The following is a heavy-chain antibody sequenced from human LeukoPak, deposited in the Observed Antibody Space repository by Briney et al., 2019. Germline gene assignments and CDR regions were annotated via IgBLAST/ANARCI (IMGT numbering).Heavy chain of an antibody. CDR2: IYPADSDT. D-gene: IGHD4-23*01. V-gene: IGHV5-51*01. J-gene: IGHJ5*02. CDR1: GYRFTNYW. Sequence: GESLKISCRGAGYRFTNYWIGWVRLMPGKGLEWMGIIYPADSDTRYSPSFQGQVTISVDKSISTAYLHWSSLKASDNAVYYCARGPGGTVVPFAMPNSWFDPWGQGTLVTVSS. CDR3: ARGPGGTVVPFAMPNSWFDP.